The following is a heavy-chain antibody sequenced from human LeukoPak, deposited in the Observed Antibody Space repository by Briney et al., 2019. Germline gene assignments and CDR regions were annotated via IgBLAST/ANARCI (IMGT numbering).Heavy chain of an antibody. CDR3: ARDGYSSSWTPFGDY. Sequence: SETLSLTCTVSGGSISSYYWSWIRQPPGKGLEWIGYIYYSGSTNYNPSLKSRVTISVDTSKNQFSLKLSSVTAADTAVYYCARDGYSSSWTPFGDYWGQGTLVTVSS. CDR1: GGSISSYY. V-gene: IGHV4-59*01. J-gene: IGHJ4*02. D-gene: IGHD6-13*01. CDR2: IYYSGST.